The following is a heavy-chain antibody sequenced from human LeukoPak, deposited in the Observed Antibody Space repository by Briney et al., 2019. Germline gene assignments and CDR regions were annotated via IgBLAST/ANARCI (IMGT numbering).Heavy chain of an antibody. Sequence: SETLSLTCAVYGGSFSGYYWSWIRQPPGKGLEWIGEINHSGSTNYNPSLKSRVTISVDTSKNQFSLKLSSVTAADTAVYYCARVKRGYCSSTSCPDSRWNYYYYYYMDVWGKETTVTVSS. CDR3: ARVKRGYCSSTSCPDSRWNYYYYYYMDV. CDR2: INHSGST. V-gene: IGHV4-34*01. J-gene: IGHJ6*03. CDR1: GGSFSGYY. D-gene: IGHD2-2*01.